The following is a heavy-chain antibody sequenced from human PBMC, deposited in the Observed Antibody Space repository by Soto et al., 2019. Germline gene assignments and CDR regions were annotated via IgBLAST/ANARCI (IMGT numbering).Heavy chain of an antibody. V-gene: IGHV5-51*01. CDR3: ARPGDYCSGGSCYSSDADAFDI. CDR1: GYSFTSYW. D-gene: IGHD2-15*01. CDR2: IYPGDSDT. J-gene: IGHJ3*02. Sequence: GESLKISCKGSGYSFTSYWIGWVRQMPGKGLEWMGIIYPGDSDTRYSPSFQGQVTISADKSISTAYLQWSSLKASDTAMYYCARPGDYCSGGSCYSSDADAFDIWGQGTMVTVSS.